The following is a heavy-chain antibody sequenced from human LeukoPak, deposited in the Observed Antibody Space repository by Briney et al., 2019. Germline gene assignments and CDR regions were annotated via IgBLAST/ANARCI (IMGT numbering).Heavy chain of an antibody. J-gene: IGHJ4*02. V-gene: IGHV1-69*05. Sequence: ASVKVSCKASGYTFTSYGISWVRQAPGQGLEWMGRIIPIFGTANYAQKFQGRVTITTDESTSTAYMELSSLRSEDTAVYYCARPYNYYDSSGYDYWGQGTLVTVSS. CDR1: GYTFTSYG. CDR3: ARPYNYYDSSGYDY. CDR2: IIPIFGTA. D-gene: IGHD3-22*01.